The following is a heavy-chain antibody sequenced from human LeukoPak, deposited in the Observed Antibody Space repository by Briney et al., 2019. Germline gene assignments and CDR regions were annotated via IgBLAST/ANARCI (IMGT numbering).Heavy chain of an antibody. CDR3: ARGQLYYDSSGFDY. CDR2: ISSSSSYI. J-gene: IGHJ4*02. D-gene: IGHD3-22*01. CDR1: GFTFSSYS. V-gene: IGHV3-21*01. Sequence: GGSLRLSCTASGFTFSSYSMNWVRQAPGKGLEWVSSISSSSSYIYYVDSVKGRSTISRDNAKKSVYLQMNSLRAEDTAVYYCARGQLYYDSSGFDYWGQGTLVTVSS.